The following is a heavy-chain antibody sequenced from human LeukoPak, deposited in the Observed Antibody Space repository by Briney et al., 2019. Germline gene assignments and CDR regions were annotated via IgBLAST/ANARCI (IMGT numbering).Heavy chain of an antibody. CDR3: AGDDDGDNPPDY. Sequence: GGSLRLSCAASGFTFSAYYMAWLRQAPGKGLEWISHISGDSSDRQYADSVKGRFTISRDNAKSSLFLQMNSLRDEDTAVYYCAGDDDGDNPPDYWGQGTLVTVSS. J-gene: IGHJ4*02. V-gene: IGHV3-11*05. D-gene: IGHD4-17*01. CDR2: ISGDSSDR. CDR1: GFTFSAYY.